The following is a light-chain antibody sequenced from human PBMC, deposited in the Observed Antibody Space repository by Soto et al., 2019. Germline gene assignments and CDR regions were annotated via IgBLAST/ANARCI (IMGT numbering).Light chain of an antibody. CDR2: DAS. V-gene: IGKV1-5*01. CDR3: QQYNSYSGVT. J-gene: IGKJ3*01. CDR1: QSISSW. Sequence: DIQMTQSPSTLSASVGARVTITCRASQSISSWLAWYQQKPGKAPKLLIYDASSLESGVPSRFSGSGSGTEFTLTISSLQPDDFATYYCQQYNSYSGVTFGPGTKVDIK.